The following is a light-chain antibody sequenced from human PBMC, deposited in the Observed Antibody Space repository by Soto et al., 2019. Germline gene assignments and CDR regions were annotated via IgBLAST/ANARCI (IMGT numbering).Light chain of an antibody. CDR3: QQYGSSPPDT. CDR2: GAS. Sequence: EIVLTQSPGTLSLSPGDRATLSCRASESVSSTYLAWYQQKPGQAPRLLIYGASSWASGIPDRFSGSGSGTDFTLTISRLEPEDFAVYYCQQYGSSPPDTFGGGTKVEIK. J-gene: IGKJ4*01. CDR1: ESVSSTY. V-gene: IGKV3-20*01.